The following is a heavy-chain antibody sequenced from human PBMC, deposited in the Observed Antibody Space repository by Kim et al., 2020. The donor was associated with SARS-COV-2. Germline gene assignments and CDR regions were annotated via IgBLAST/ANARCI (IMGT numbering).Heavy chain of an antibody. Sequence: ASGKGRFTISRDNSKNTLYLQMNSLRAEDTAVYYCARAEDSSGIDAFDIWGQGTMVTVSS. J-gene: IGHJ3*02. D-gene: IGHD3-22*01. V-gene: IGHV3-30*01. CDR3: ARAEDSSGIDAFDI.